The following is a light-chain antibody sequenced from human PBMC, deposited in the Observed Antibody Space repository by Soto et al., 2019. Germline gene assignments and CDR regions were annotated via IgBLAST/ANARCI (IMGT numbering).Light chain of an antibody. Sequence: QPVLTQPPSASGTPGQRVTISCSGRSSTIGSKTLNWYQHLPGSAPKLLIYTTNQRPSGVPDRFSGSKSGTSASLSISGLQPEDEADYYCAAWNDSLNGVVFGGGTKLTVL. CDR1: SSTIGSKT. V-gene: IGLV1-44*01. CDR3: AAWNDSLNGVV. CDR2: TTN. J-gene: IGLJ3*02.